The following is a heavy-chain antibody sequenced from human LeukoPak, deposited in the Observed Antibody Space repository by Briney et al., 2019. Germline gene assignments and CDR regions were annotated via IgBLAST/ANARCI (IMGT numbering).Heavy chain of an antibody. V-gene: IGHV3-30*02. J-gene: IGHJ4*02. CDR1: GFTFSSYG. CDR3: ASGSGSYFPGY. D-gene: IGHD3-10*01. Sequence: PGGSLRLSCAASGFTFSSYGMHWVRQAPGKGLECVAFIRYDGSNKYYADSVKGRFTISRDNSKNILYPEMNSLRAEDTAVYYCASGSGSYFPGYWGQGTLVTVSS. CDR2: IRYDGSNK.